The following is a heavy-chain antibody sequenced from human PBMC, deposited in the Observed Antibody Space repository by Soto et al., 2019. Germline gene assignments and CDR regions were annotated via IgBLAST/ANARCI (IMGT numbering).Heavy chain of an antibody. CDR3: ARRPHNYYDSSGYYSVGAFDI. CDR2: IDPSDSYT. D-gene: IGHD3-22*01. V-gene: IGHV5-10-1*01. CDR1: GYSFTSYW. J-gene: IGHJ3*02. Sequence: PGESLKISCKGSGYSFTSYWISWVRQMPGKGLEWMGRIDPSDSYTNYSPSFQGHVTISADKSISTAYLQWSSLKASDTAMYYCARRPHNYYDSSGYYSVGAFDIWGQGTMVTVSS.